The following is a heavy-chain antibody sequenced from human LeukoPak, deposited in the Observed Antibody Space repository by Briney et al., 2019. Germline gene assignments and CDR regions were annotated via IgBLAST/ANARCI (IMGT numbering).Heavy chain of an antibody. CDR1: GFTFSSYA. CDR3: ARGGAFDI. V-gene: IGHV3-30-3*01. CDR2: ISYDGSNK. J-gene: IGHJ3*02. Sequence: GGSLRLSCAASGFTFSSYAMHWVRQAPGKGLEWVAVISYDGSNKYYADSVKGRFTISRDNSKNTLYLQMNSLRAEETAVYYCARGGAFDIWGQGTLVTVSS. D-gene: IGHD3-16*01.